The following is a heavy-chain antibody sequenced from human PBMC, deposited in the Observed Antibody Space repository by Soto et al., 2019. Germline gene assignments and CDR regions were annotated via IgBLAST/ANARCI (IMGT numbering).Heavy chain of an antibody. CDR3: TTDQVDYDYIWGSPYYFDY. Sequence: GGSLRLSCAASGFTFSNAWMSWVRQAPGKGLEWVGRIKSKTDGGTTDYAAPVKGRFTISRDDSKNTLYLQMNSLKTEDTAVYYCTTDQVDYDYIWGSPYYFDYWGQGTLVTVSS. V-gene: IGHV3-15*01. J-gene: IGHJ4*02. D-gene: IGHD3-16*01. CDR1: GFTFSNAW. CDR2: IKSKTDGGTT.